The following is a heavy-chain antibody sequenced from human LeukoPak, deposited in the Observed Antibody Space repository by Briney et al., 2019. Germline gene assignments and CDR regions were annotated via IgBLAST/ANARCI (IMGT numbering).Heavy chain of an antibody. Sequence: AGSLRLSCAASGFTFSSHSMNWVRQAPGKGLGWVSYISSSSSTIYYADSVKGRFTISRDNAKNSLYLQMNSLRAEDTAVYYCARVGDSSGWQYYLDYWGQGTLVTVSS. CDR1: GFTFSSHS. D-gene: IGHD6-19*01. V-gene: IGHV3-48*01. CDR2: ISSSSSTI. J-gene: IGHJ4*02. CDR3: ARVGDSSGWQYYLDY.